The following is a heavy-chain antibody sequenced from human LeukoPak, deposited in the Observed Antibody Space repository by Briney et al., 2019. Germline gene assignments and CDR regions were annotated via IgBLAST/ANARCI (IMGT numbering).Heavy chain of an antibody. D-gene: IGHD3-10*01. V-gene: IGHV3-7*01. CDR2: IKQDGSEK. J-gene: IGHJ4*02. CDR1: GFTFSSYW. CDR3: ARSVLVVRGVIIEAFDY. Sequence: PRGSLRLSCAASGFTFSSYWMSWVRQAPGKGLEWVANIKQDGSEKYYVDSVKGRFTISRDNAKNSLYLQMNSLRAEDTAVYYCARSVLVVRGVIIEAFDYWGQGTLVTVSS.